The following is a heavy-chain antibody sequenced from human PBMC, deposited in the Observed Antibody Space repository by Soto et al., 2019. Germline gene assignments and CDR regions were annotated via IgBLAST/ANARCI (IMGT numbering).Heavy chain of an antibody. CDR1: GFTFSSYG. Sequence: GGSLRLSCAASGFTFSSYGMHWVRQAPGKGLEWVAVISYDGSNKYYADSVKGRFTISRDNSKNTLYLQMNSLRAEDTAVYYCAKDSGYYDSSGYYYEYFQHWGQGTLVTVSS. CDR2: ISYDGSNK. D-gene: IGHD3-22*01. V-gene: IGHV3-30*18. CDR3: AKDSGYYDSSGYYYEYFQH. J-gene: IGHJ1*01.